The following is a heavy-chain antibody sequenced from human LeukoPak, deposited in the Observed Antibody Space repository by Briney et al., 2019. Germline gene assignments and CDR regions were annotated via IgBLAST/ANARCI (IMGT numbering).Heavy chain of an antibody. Sequence: EGSLRLSCVASGITFSNYAVSWVRQAPEKGLDWVSVISGSAHKIRYADSVKGRFTISRDNSENIVYLQMNNLRVEDTAVYYCAGRPTGYSSGYIHWGQGTLVTVSS. V-gene: IGHV3-23*01. CDR3: AGRPTGYSSGYIH. D-gene: IGHD5-18*01. J-gene: IGHJ4*02. CDR1: GITFSNYA. CDR2: ISGSAHKI.